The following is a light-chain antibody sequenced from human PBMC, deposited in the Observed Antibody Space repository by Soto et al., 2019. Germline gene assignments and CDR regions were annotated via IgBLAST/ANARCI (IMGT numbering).Light chain of an antibody. CDR1: QNINNF. V-gene: IGKV1-39*01. CDR2: GAS. J-gene: IGKJ1*01. CDR3: QESYSSLWGT. Sequence: DIQMTQSPSSLSASVGDRVTITCRTSQNINNFLNWYQQKPGKAPEVLIYGASSLQTGVPLRFSGSGSGTHFTLTISGLQPEDFATYYCQESYSSLWGTCGQGTKVTIK.